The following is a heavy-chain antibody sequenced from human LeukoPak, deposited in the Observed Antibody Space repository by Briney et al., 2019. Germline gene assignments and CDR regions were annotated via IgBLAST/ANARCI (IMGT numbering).Heavy chain of an antibody. CDR2: IYSGGST. J-gene: IGHJ4*02. CDR1: GFTVSSNY. Sequence: GGSLRLSCAASGFTVSSNYMSWVRQAPGKGLEWVSVIYSGGSTYYADSVKGRFTISRDNSKNTLYLQMNSLRAEDTAVYYCARGDDSGYYDYFDYWGQGALVTVSS. CDR3: ARGDDSGYYDYFDY. D-gene: IGHD3-22*01. V-gene: IGHV3-53*01.